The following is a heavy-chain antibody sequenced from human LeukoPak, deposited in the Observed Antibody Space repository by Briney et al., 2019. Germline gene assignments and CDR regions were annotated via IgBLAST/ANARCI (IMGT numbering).Heavy chain of an antibody. CDR2: INHSGST. J-gene: IGHJ6*02. V-gene: IGHV4-34*01. D-gene: IGHD2-2*01. Sequence: SETLSLTCAVYGGSFSGYYWSWIRQPPGKGLEWIGEINHSGSTDYNPSLKSRVTISVDTSKNQFSLKLSSVTAADTAVYYCARGRRRQLPPAYYYYYGMDVWGQGTTVTVSS. CDR1: GGSFSGYY. CDR3: ARGRRRQLPPAYYYYYGMDV.